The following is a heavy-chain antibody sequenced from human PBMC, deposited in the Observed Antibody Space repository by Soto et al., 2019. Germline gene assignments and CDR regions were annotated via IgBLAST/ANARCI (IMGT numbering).Heavy chain of an antibody. Sequence: QVQLVQSGAEVKKPGASVKVSCKASGYTFTSYGISWVRQAPGQGREWMGWISAYNGNTNYAQKLQGRVTMTTDTSTSTAYMELRSLRSDDTDVYYCARVLPTRYYYYYMDVWGKGTTVTVSS. J-gene: IGHJ6*03. CDR2: ISAYNGNT. CDR1: GYTFTSYG. CDR3: ARVLPTRYYYYYMDV. V-gene: IGHV1-18*01.